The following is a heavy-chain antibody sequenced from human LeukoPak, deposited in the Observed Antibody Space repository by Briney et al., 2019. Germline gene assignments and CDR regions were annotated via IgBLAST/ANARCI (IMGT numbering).Heavy chain of an antibody. CDR1: GYSFTSYW. CDR2: IYPGDSDT. Sequence: NPGESLKISCKGSGYSFTSYWIGWVRRMPGKGLEWMGIIYPGDSDTRYSPSFQGQVTISADKSISTAYLQWSSLKASDTAMYYCARLLYYDSSGYYYFDYWGQGTLVTVSS. V-gene: IGHV5-51*01. J-gene: IGHJ4*02. D-gene: IGHD3-22*01. CDR3: ARLLYYDSSGYYYFDY.